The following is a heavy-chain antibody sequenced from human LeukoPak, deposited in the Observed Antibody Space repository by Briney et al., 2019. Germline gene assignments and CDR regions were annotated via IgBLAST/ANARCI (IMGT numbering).Heavy chain of an antibody. CDR2: INPNSGGT. J-gene: IGHJ6*03. CDR3: ARDLKRSTSPDYYYYYMDV. CDR1: GYTFTGYY. Sequence: ASVKVSCKASGYTFTGYYMHWVRQAPGQGLEWMGWINPNSGGTNYAQKFRGRVTMTRDTSISTAYMELSRLRSDDTAVYYCARDLKRSTSPDYYYYYMDVWGKGTTVTVSS. V-gene: IGHV1-2*02. D-gene: IGHD2-2*01.